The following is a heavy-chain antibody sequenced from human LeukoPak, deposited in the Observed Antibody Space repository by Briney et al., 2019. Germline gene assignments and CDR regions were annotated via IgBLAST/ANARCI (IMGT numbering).Heavy chain of an antibody. Sequence: PGGSLRLSXAASGFTFSSYAMSWARQAPGKGLEWVSAISGSGGSTYYADSVKGRFTISRDNSKNTLYLQMNSLRAEDTAVYYCANLRPIYLYFDPWGQGTLVTVSS. CDR3: ANLRPIYLYFDP. CDR1: GFTFSSYA. D-gene: IGHD2-2*02. V-gene: IGHV3-23*01. CDR2: ISGSGGST. J-gene: IGHJ5*02.